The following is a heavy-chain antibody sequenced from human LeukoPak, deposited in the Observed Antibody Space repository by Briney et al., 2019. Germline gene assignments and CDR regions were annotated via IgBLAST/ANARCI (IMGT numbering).Heavy chain of an antibody. Sequence: GGSLRLSCAASGFTFDDYPMHWVRQAPGKGLEWVSGISWNSGRKGYADSVKGRFTISRDNAKNSLYLQMNSLRAEDTALYYCAKDMGADCGGDCSQDYWGQGTLVTVSS. CDR2: ISWNSGRK. D-gene: IGHD2-21*01. V-gene: IGHV3-9*01. J-gene: IGHJ4*02. CDR3: AKDMGADCGGDCSQDY. CDR1: GFTFDDYP.